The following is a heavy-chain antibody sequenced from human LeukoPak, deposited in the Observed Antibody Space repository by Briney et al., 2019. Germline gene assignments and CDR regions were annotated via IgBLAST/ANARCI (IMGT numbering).Heavy chain of an antibody. V-gene: IGHV1-8*01. J-gene: IGHJ4*02. CDR2: MSPNNGNT. D-gene: IGHD2-8*01. Sequence: LVKVSFKASGYTFSKYDINWVRQAAGQGLEWMGCMSPNNGNTGYAQKFQGRVTMTSDTSMATAYMELRSLGSDDTAVYYCMRGAGVGCIKFDLWGQGTLVTVSS. CDR1: GYTFSKYD. CDR3: MRGAGVGCIKFDL.